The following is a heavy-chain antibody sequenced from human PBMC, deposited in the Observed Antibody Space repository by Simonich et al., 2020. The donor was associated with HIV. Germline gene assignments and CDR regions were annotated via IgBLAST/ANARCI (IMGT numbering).Heavy chain of an antibody. CDR2: ISGSGGST. V-gene: IGHV3-23*01. CDR3: AKDRYYNFWSGYYDY. D-gene: IGHD3-3*01. Sequence: EVQLLESGGGLVQPGGSLRLSCSASGFTFSSYAMDWVRQAPWKGLEGVSDISGSGGSTYNADSVKGRFTISRDKSKNTLYLQMNSLRAEDTAVYYCAKDRYYNFWSGYYDYWGQGTLVTVSS. J-gene: IGHJ4*02. CDR1: GFTFSSYA.